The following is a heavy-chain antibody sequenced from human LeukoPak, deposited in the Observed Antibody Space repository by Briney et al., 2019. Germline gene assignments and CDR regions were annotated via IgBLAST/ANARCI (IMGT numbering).Heavy chain of an antibody. CDR2: IYTSGST. CDR1: GGSISSYY. CDR3: ARQVAGLYYYYYYYMDV. D-gene: IGHD6-19*01. Sequence: SETLSLTCTVSGGSISSYYWSWIRQPAGKGLEWIGRIYTSGSTNYNPSLKSRVTMSADTSKNQFPLKLSSVTAADTAVYYCARQVAGLYYYYYYYMDVWGKGTTVTVSS. J-gene: IGHJ6*03. V-gene: IGHV4-4*07.